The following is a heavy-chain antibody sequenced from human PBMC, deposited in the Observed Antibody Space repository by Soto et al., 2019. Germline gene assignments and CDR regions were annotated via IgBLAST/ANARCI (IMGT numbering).Heavy chain of an antibody. V-gene: IGHV4-61*01. Sequence: ETLSLTCTVSGGSVGSGTYYWSWIRQPPGKGLEWIGYIYNGGSTNYNPSLKRRVTILVDTSRNQFSLKLSSVTVADTAFYYCARGGVMAAVGSFDPWGQGTLVTVSS. D-gene: IGHD6-13*01. CDR2: IYNGGST. J-gene: IGHJ5*02. CDR3: ARGGVMAAVGSFDP. CDR1: GGSVGSGTYY.